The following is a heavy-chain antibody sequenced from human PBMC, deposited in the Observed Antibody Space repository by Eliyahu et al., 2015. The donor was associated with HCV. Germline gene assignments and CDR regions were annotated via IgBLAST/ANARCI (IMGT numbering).Heavy chain of an antibody. Sequence: EVQLVESGGGLVKPGGSLSLXCAXSGXXXSSXSMXWVRQAPGKGLEWVSSISSSSSYIYYADSVKGRFTISRDNGKNSLFLQMSSLRAEDTAVYYCARDGRYYDILTGYYMYYFDYWGQGTLVTVSS. V-gene: IGHV3-21*01. CDR1: GXXXSSXS. D-gene: IGHD3-9*01. CDR3: ARDGRYYDILTGYYMYYFDY. CDR2: ISSSSSYI. J-gene: IGHJ4*02.